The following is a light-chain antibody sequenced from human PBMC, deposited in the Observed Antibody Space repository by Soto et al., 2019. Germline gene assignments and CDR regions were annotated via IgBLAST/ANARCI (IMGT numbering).Light chain of an antibody. V-gene: IGKV3-20*01. J-gene: IGKJ5*01. CDR2: GAS. CDR1: QSVSSY. CDR3: QQYVST. Sequence: DIVLTLSPATLSLYHGERATLSCRASQSVSSYLAWYQQKPGQAPRLLIYGASTRATGIPARFSGSGSGTDFTLSISRLEPEDFAVYYGQQYVSTFGQGTRLEIK.